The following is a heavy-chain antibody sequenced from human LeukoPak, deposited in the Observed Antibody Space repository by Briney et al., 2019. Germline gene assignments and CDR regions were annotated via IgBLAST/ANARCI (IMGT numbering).Heavy chain of an antibody. V-gene: IGHV4-38-2*02. Sequence: PSETLSLTCTVSGYSISSGYYWGWIRQPPGKGLEWIGSIYHSGSTYYNPSLKSRVTISVDTSKNQFSLKLSSVTAADTAVYYCARVYYDFWSGYQRDYYYYYYMDVWGKGTTVTVSS. J-gene: IGHJ6*03. D-gene: IGHD3-3*01. CDR2: IYHSGST. CDR3: ARVYYDFWSGYQRDYYYYYYMDV. CDR1: GYSISSGYY.